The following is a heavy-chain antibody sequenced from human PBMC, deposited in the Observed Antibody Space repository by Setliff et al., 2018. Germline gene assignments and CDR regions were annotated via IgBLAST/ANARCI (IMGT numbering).Heavy chain of an antibody. CDR3: ARGGPPNHSSSSGGLIYYFDY. Sequence: SETLSLTCSVPGDSISTFSYYWGWIRQPPGKGLEWIGTIYYSGSTSYYNPSLKSRVTISVDTSKNQFSLKLSSVTAADTAVYYCARGGPPNHSSSSGGLIYYFDYWGQGTLVTVSS. V-gene: IGHV4-39*07. CDR2: IYYSGSTS. J-gene: IGHJ4*02. D-gene: IGHD6-6*01. CDR1: GDSISTFSYY.